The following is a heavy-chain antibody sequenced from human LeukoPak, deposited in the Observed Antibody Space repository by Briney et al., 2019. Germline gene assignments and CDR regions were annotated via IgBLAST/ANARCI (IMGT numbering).Heavy chain of an antibody. CDR2: ISGSGGST. CDR3: TTEDIVVVVAATPELGFDP. D-gene: IGHD2-15*01. V-gene: IGHV3-23*01. J-gene: IGHJ5*02. CDR1: GFTFSSYA. Sequence: GGSLRLSCAASGFTFSSYAMSWVRQAPGKGLEWVSAISGSGGSTYYADSVKGRFTISRDNSKNTLYLQMNSLKTEDTAVYYCTTEDIVVVVAATPELGFDPWGQGTLVTVSS.